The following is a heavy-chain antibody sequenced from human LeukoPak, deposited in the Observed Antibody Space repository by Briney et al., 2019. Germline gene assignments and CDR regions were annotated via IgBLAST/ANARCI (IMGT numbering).Heavy chain of an antibody. V-gene: IGHV1-18*01. CDR1: GYTFTSYG. CDR3: ARAGCRDSSWCPDY. CDR2: ISGYNGNT. D-gene: IGHD6-13*01. J-gene: IGHJ4*02. Sequence: ASVNVSCKASGYTFTSYGVTWVRPAPGQGLEWMGWISGYNGNTDYAQNLQGRVTMTTDTSTSTAYMELRSIRSDDTAMDYCARAGCRDSSWCPDYWGQGTLVIVSS.